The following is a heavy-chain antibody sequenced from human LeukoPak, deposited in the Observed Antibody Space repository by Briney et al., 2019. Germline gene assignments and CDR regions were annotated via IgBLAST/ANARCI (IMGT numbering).Heavy chain of an antibody. V-gene: IGHV1-2*02. CDR1: GYTFTGYY. CDR3: ARERSSYDSSGYYPL. D-gene: IGHD3-22*01. Sequence: ASVKVSCKVSGYTFTGYYMHWVRQAPGQGLGWMGWINPNSGGTNYAQKFQGRVTMTRDTSISTAYMELSRLRSDDTAVYYCARERSSYDSSGYYPLWGQGNLVTVSS. CDR2: INPNSGGT. J-gene: IGHJ4*02.